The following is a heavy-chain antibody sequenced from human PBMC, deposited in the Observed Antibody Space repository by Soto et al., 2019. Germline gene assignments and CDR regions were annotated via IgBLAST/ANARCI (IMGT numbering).Heavy chain of an antibody. CDR3: AKDQSIAAAATGY. D-gene: IGHD6-13*01. CDR1: GFTCSSYA. CDR2: ISGSGGST. Sequence: EVQLLESGGGLVQPGGSLRLSCAASGFTCSSYAMSWVRQAPGKGLEWVPAISGSGGSTYYADSVKGRFTISSDNSKNTLYLQMNSLRAEDTAVYYCAKDQSIAAAATGYWGQGTLVTVSS. J-gene: IGHJ4*02. V-gene: IGHV3-23*01.